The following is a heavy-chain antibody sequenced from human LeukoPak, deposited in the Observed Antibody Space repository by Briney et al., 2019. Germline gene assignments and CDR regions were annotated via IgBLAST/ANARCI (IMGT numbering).Heavy chain of an antibody. CDR1: GGSISRYY. Sequence: SETLSLTCTVSGGSISRYYWSWIRQPPGKGLEWIGYIYYSGSTNYNPSLKSRVTISIDTSKNQFSLKLSSVAAADTAVYYCARGRRDGYNLKYFDYWGQGTLVTVSS. D-gene: IGHD5-24*01. J-gene: IGHJ4*02. CDR2: IYYSGST. V-gene: IGHV4-59*08. CDR3: ARGRRDGYNLKYFDY.